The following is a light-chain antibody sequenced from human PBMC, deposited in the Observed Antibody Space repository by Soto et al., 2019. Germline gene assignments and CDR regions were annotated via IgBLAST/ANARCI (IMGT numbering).Light chain of an antibody. Sequence: QSVLTQPASVSVSPGQSSTISCTGKSSDVGGYNYVSWYQHHPGKAPKLMIFDVSNRPSGVSNRFSGSKSGNTASLTISGLQPEDEADYYCSSYTTSNTRQIVFGTGTKVTVL. CDR3: SSYTTSNTRQIV. J-gene: IGLJ1*01. CDR2: DVS. V-gene: IGLV2-14*03. CDR1: SSDVGGYNY.